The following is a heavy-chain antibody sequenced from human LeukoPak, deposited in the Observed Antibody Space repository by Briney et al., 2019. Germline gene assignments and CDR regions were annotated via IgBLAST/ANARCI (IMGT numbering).Heavy chain of an antibody. CDR2: LKTNGYS. V-gene: IGHV3-23*01. CDR1: GFTFSKFA. D-gene: IGHD4-17*01. J-gene: IGHJ3*01. Sequence: PGGSLRLSCAVSGFTFSKFAMMWVRQAPGKGLEWVSALKTNGYSQYADSVRGRFTIFRDNSKDTLYLQMITLRAEDTAIYYCARDPNGDYIGAFDFWGRGTMVTVS. CDR3: ARDPNGDYIGAFDF.